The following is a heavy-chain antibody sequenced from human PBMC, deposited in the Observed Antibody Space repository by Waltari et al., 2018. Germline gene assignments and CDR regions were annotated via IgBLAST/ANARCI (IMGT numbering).Heavy chain of an antibody. Sequence: EVQLLESGGGFVQQGGSLRRSCQASGLTSFTHAINWVRQAPGKGLEWVSSISVSDATYYADSVKGRFTISRDYSDNTVYLQMDSLRADDTAVYFCAKPFYNWDDPLHSWGQGTPVTVSS. J-gene: IGHJ1*01. D-gene: IGHD1-20*01. CDR1: GLTSFTHA. V-gene: IGHV3-23*01. CDR3: AKPFYNWDDPLHS. CDR2: ISVSDAT.